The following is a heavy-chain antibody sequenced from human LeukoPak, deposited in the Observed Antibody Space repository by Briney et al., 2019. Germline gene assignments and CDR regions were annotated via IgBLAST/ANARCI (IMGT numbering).Heavy chain of an antibody. Sequence: GGSLRLSCAASGFTFSSYWMSWVRQAPGKGLEWVANVKQDGSEKYYVDSVKGRFTISRDNAKNSLYLQMNSLRAEDTAVYYCARVRFFNYYYFDYWGQGTLVTVSS. CDR1: GFTFSSYW. CDR3: ARVRFFNYYYFDY. V-gene: IGHV3-7*01. D-gene: IGHD3-3*01. CDR2: VKQDGSEK. J-gene: IGHJ4*02.